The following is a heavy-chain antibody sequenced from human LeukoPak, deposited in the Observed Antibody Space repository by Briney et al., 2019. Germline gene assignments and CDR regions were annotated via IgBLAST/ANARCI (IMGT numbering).Heavy chain of an antibody. Sequence: SETLSLTCTVSGGTISTYYWSWIRQFPGKGLEWIGYIYYSETTKYNPSLKSRVTISVDTSKNQFSLRLSSVTAADTAVYYCARGGTTPTFWGQGTLVTVSS. CDR2: IYYSETT. CDR1: GGTISTYY. J-gene: IGHJ4*02. D-gene: IGHD1/OR15-1a*01. V-gene: IGHV4-59*01. CDR3: ARGGTTPTF.